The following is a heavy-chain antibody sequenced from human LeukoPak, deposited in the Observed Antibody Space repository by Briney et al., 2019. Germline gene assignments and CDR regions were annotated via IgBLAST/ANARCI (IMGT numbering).Heavy chain of an antibody. J-gene: IGHJ5*02. V-gene: IGHV4-59*01. CDR3: AREVVRGVFDP. Sequence: PSETLSLTCTVSGGSLSSYYWSWIRQPPGKGLEWIGYIYYSGSTNYNPSLKSRVTISVDTSKNQFSLKLSSVTAADTAVYYCAREVVRGVFDPWGQGTLVTVSS. CDR1: GGSLSSYY. CDR2: IYYSGST. D-gene: IGHD3-10*01.